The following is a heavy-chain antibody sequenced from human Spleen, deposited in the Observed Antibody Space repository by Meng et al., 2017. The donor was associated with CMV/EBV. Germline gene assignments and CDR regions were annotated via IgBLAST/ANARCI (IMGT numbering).Heavy chain of an antibody. V-gene: IGHV1-18*01. D-gene: IGHD6-6*01. CDR3: AREGAIAARPGLVY. J-gene: IGHJ4*02. Sequence: ASVKVSCKASGYTFTSYGISWVRQAPGQGLEWMGWISAYNGNTNYAQKFQGRVTMTRNTSISTAYMELSSLRSEDTAVYYCAREGAIAARPGLVYWGQGTLVTVSS. CDR1: GYTFTSYG. CDR2: ISAYNGNT.